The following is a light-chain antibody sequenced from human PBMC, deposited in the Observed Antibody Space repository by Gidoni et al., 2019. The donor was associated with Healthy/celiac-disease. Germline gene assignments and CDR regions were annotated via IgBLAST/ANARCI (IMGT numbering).Light chain of an antibody. J-gene: IGKJ2*01. CDR1: QGISSY. V-gene: IGKV1-9*01. CDR2: AAS. Sequence: DIKLTQYPSFLSASVGDRVTITCRASQGISSYLAWYQQKPGKAPKLLIYAASTLQSGVPSRFSGSGSGTEFTLTISSLQPEDFATYYCQQRNSYPMYTFGQGTKLEIK. CDR3: QQRNSYPMYT.